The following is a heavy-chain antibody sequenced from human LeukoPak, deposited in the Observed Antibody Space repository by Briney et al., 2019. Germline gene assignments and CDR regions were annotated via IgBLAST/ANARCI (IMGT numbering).Heavy chain of an antibody. CDR1: GGSFSGYY. Sequence: SEILSLTCAVYGGSFSGYYWSWIRQPPGKGLEWIGEINHSGSTNYNPSLKSRVTISVDTSKNQFSLKLSSVTAADTAVYYCARAGDGYNDDYWGQGTLVTVSS. J-gene: IGHJ4*02. D-gene: IGHD5-24*01. CDR2: INHSGST. CDR3: ARAGDGYNDDY. V-gene: IGHV4-34*01.